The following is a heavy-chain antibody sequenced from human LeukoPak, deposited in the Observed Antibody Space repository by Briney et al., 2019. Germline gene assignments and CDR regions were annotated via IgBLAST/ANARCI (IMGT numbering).Heavy chain of an antibody. V-gene: IGHV4-34*01. D-gene: IGHD1-26*01. Sequence: SETLSLTCAVYGGSLSGYYWSWIRQPPGKGLEWIGEINHSGSTNYNPSLKSRVTISVDTSKNQFSLKLSSVTAADTAVYYCARGKGRIVGAIVFDYWGQGTLVTVSS. CDR3: ARGKGRIVGAIVFDY. CDR2: INHSGST. CDR1: GGSLSGYY. J-gene: IGHJ4*02.